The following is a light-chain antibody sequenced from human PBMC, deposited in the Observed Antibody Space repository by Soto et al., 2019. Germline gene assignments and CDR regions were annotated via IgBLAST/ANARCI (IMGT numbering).Light chain of an antibody. J-gene: IGLJ1*01. V-gene: IGLV1-44*01. CDR3: ASWDDSLNGDV. CDR2: TNN. CDR1: SSNIGSNT. Sequence: QPVLTQPPSASGTPGQRVTISCSGGSSNIGSNTVNWYQQLPGTAPKLLIYTNNQRPSGVPDRFSGSKSGTSASLAISGLQSEDEAVYYCASWDDSLNGDVFGTGTKLTVL.